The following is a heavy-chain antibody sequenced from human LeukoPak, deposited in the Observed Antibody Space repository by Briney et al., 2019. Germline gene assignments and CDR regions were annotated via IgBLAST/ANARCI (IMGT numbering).Heavy chain of an antibody. J-gene: IGHJ4*02. CDR3: ARATYFYDSSGYKGDPPNDY. Sequence: ASVKVSCKASEYPFTGYFMYWVRQAPGQGLEWMGWINCHNGGTSYAQPFQGRVTMSRDTSISTAYMEVRSLTSDDTAVYYCARATYFYDSSGYKGDPPNDYWGQGTLVTVSS. V-gene: IGHV1-2*02. D-gene: IGHD3-22*01. CDR1: EYPFTGYF. CDR2: INCHNGGT.